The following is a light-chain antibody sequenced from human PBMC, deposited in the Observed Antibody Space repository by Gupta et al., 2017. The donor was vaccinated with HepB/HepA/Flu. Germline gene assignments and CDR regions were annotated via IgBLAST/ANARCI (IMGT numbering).Light chain of an antibody. CDR2: GAA. J-gene: IGKJ4*01. V-gene: IGKV3-15*01. Sequence: EIVMSPPPATLSVSPGERATLSCRASQSVNNNLDCSQQRPRQAPSLLLYGAATRATGSPAGFSDGGAGREFTPITSSLQSEDFAIYYCQQYDNWPPFTFGGGTKVEIK. CDR3: QQYDNWPPFT. CDR1: QSVNNN.